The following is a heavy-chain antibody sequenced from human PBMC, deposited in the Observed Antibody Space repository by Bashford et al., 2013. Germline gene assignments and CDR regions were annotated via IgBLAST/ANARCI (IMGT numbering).Heavy chain of an antibody. CDR2: IYYSGST. Sequence: RPLLYSSETLSLTCTVSGGSISSSSYYWGWIRQPPGKGLEWIGSIYYSGSTYYNPSLKSRVTISVDTSKNQFSLKLSSVTAADTAVYYCARHRASYSSSWYGYGWFDPWGQGTLVTVSS. D-gene: IGHD6-13*01. CDR3: ARHRASYSSSWYGYGWFDP. V-gene: IGHV4-39*01. CDR1: GGSISSSSYY. J-gene: IGHJ5*02.